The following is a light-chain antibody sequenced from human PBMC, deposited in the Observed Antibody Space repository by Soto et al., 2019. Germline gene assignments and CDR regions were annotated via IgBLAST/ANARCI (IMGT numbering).Light chain of an antibody. CDR1: SSNIGSYT. J-gene: IGLJ1*01. CDR2: SNH. CDR3: AAWDDSLNGSV. Sequence: QSVLTQPPSASGTPGQTVTVSCSGSSSNIGSYTVNWYQQLPGTAPKLVIYSNHQRPSGVPDRFSGSKSGTSASLAISGLQSEDEADYYCAAWDDSLNGSVFGSGTKVTVL. V-gene: IGLV1-44*01.